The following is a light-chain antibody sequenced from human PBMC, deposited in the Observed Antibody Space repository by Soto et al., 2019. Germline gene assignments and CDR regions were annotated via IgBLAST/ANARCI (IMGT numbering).Light chain of an antibody. Sequence: QSALIQPASVSGSPGQSITISCTGTGSDVGGYKSVSWYQQHPGKAPKLVIYDVNNRPSGVSNRFSGSKSGNTASLTISGLQAEDEADYYCCSSTISSTYVFGTGTQLTVL. J-gene: IGLJ1*01. CDR1: GSDVGGYKS. V-gene: IGLV2-14*01. CDR2: DVN. CDR3: CSSTISSTYV.